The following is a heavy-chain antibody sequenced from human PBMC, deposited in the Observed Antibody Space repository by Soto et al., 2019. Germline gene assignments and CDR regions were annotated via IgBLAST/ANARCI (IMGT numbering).Heavy chain of an antibody. D-gene: IGHD2-15*01. CDR1: GGSFSGYY. J-gene: IGHJ5*02. CDR3: ARGPVIVVVVAAAQLNWFDP. Sequence: QVQLQQWGAGLLKPSETLSLTCAVYGGSFSGYYWSWIRQPPGKWLGWIGEINHSGSTNYHPSLKSRVTISVDTSKNQFALKLSSVTAADTAVYYCARGPVIVVVVAAAQLNWFDPWGQGTLVTVSS. V-gene: IGHV4-34*01. CDR2: INHSGST.